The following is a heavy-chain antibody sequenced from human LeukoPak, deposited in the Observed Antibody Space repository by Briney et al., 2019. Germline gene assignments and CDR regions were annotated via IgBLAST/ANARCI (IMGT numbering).Heavy chain of an antibody. D-gene: IGHD6-13*01. Sequence: GGSLRLSCAASGFTFDDYAMHWVRQAPGKGLEWVSGISWNSGSIGYADSVKGRFTISRDNAKNSLYLQMNSLRAEDTALYYCAKDIASSSWVWGQGTLVTVSS. V-gene: IGHV3-9*01. J-gene: IGHJ4*02. CDR2: ISWNSGSI. CDR3: AKDIASSSWV. CDR1: GFTFDDYA.